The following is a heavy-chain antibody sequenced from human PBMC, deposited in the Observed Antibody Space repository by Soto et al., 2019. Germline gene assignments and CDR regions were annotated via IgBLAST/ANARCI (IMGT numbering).Heavy chain of an antibody. CDR3: AKDATVSYSSPPEYFDY. CDR2: ISGSGGST. V-gene: IGHV3-23*01. J-gene: IGHJ4*02. CDR1: GFTFSSYA. D-gene: IGHD1-26*01. Sequence: EVQLLESGGGLVQPGGSLRLSCAASGFTFSSYAMSWVRQAPGKGLEWVSAISGSGGSTYCADSVKGRFTISRDNSKNMLYLQMHSRRAEDTAVYFCAKDATVSYSSPPEYFDYWGQGTLVTVSS.